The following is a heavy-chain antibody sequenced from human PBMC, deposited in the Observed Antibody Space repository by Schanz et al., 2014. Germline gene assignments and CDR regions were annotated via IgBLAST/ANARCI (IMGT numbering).Heavy chain of an antibody. CDR3: ARGLIAAAGGAFDY. CDR1: GFTFGDYA. CDR2: INTGVNT. Sequence: EVQLLESGGGLVQPGGSLRLSCAASGFTFGDYAMTWVRQAPGKGLEWVSAINTGVNTYYADSVRGRFTMSRDNSKNTLYLQMNSLRAGDAAVYYCARGLIAAAGGAFDYWGQGTLVAVS. V-gene: IGHV3-23*01. D-gene: IGHD6-13*01. J-gene: IGHJ4*02.